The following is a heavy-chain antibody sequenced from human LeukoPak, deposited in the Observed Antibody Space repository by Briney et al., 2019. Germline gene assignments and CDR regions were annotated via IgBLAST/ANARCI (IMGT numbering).Heavy chain of an antibody. CDR2: ISGSGGST. J-gene: IGHJ4*02. Sequence: GSLRLSCAASGFTFSSYAMSWVRQAPGKGLEWVSAISGSGGSTYYADSVKGRFTISRDNSKNTLYLQMNSLRAGDTAVYYCAKSRYYDILTGVDYWGQGTLVTVSS. V-gene: IGHV3-23*01. CDR3: AKSRYYDILTGVDY. CDR1: GFTFSSYA. D-gene: IGHD3-9*01.